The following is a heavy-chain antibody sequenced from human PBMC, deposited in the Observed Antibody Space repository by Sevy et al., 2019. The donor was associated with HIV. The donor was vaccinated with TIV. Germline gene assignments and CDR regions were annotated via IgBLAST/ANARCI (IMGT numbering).Heavy chain of an antibody. Sequence: SETLSLTCTVSGGSISSSDYSWGWIRQPPGKGLEWIGCIYNSEQTYYNPSLKSRITIFVDTSQNHFSLRLTSVTAADAGVYYCVRGVAAIALFDSWGQGTLVTVSS. D-gene: IGHD5-12*01. V-gene: IGHV4-39*02. CDR2: IYNSEQT. CDR3: VRGVAAIALFDS. CDR1: GGSISSSDYS. J-gene: IGHJ4*02.